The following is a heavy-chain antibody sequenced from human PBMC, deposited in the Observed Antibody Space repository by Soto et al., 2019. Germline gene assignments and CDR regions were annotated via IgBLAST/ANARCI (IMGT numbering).Heavy chain of an antibody. Sequence: GSLRLSCAASGFTFSSYWMSWVRQAPGKGLEWVANIKQDGNEKYYVDSVKGRFTISRDNAKNSLYLQMNSLRAEDTAVYYCARDRYSYYDFWSGSLPYYYFGMDVWGQGTTVTVSS. D-gene: IGHD3-3*01. J-gene: IGHJ6*02. CDR1: GFTFSSYW. CDR3: ARDRYSYYDFWSGSLPYYYFGMDV. CDR2: IKQDGNEK. V-gene: IGHV3-7*01.